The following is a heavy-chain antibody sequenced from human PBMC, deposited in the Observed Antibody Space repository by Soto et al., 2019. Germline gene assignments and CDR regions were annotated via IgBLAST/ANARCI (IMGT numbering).Heavy chain of an antibody. J-gene: IGHJ4*02. V-gene: IGHV2-5*02. Sequence: QITLKESGPTLVKPTQTLTLTCSFSGFSLSTTGVAVGWIRQPPGKALECLVLIYWDDDKRYSPSLKSRLTITRDTSKNQVVLTMPEMDPVDTATYYCAHRVDYRGSWNTGYFDYWGQGTLVTVSS. CDR1: GFSLSTTGVA. D-gene: IGHD2-15*01. CDR2: IYWDDDK. CDR3: AHRVDYRGSWNTGYFDY.